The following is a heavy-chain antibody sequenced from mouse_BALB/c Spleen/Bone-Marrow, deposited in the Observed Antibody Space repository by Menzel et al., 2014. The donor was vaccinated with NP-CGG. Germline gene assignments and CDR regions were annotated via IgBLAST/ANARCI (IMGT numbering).Heavy chain of an antibody. CDR1: GFTFXDYY. CDR2: IRNKAYGYTT. Sequence: DVMLVESGGGLVQPGGSLRLSCTTSGFTFXDYYMSWVRQPPGEALEWLAFIRNKAYGYTTEYSASVRGRFTISRDNSQSILYLQMNTLRAEDSATYYCARFPMDYWGQGTSVTVSS. V-gene: IGHV7-3*02. J-gene: IGHJ4*01. CDR3: ARFPMDY.